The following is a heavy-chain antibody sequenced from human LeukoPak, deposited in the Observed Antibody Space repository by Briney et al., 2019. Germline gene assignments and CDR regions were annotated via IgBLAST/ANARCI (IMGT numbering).Heavy chain of an antibody. CDR1: GFTFSSYA. CDR3: ATGSVRYSASWYSQEGDY. V-gene: IGHV3-30-3*01. Sequence: PGRSLRLSCAASGFTFSSYAMHWVRQAPGKGLEWVAVISYDGSNKHYADSVKGRFTISRDNSKNTLYLQMNSLRAEDTAVYYCATGSVRYSASWYSQEGDYWGQGTLATVSS. D-gene: IGHD6-13*01. CDR2: ISYDGSNK. J-gene: IGHJ4*02.